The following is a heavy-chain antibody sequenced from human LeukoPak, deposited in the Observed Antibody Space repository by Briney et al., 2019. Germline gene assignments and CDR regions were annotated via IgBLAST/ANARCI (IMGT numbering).Heavy chain of an antibody. J-gene: IGHJ6*03. D-gene: IGHD1-26*01. CDR2: ISGSGGST. CDR1: GFTFSSYA. Sequence: GGSLRLSCAASGFTFSSYAMSWVRQAPGKGLEWVSAISGSGGSTYYADSVKGRFTISRDNSKNTLYLQMNSLRAEDTAVYYCAKDLGGSYAGLYYYYYYYMDVWGKGTTVTVSS. V-gene: IGHV3-23*01. CDR3: AKDLGGSYAGLYYYYYYYMDV.